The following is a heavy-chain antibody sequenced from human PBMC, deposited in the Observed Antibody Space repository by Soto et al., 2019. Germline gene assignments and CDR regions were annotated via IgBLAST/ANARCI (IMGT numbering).Heavy chain of an antibody. CDR2: ISAHNGNT. Sequence: QVHLVQSGAEVKKPGASVKVSCKGSGYAFTTYGITWVRQAPGQGLEWMGWISAHNGNTNDAQKLQGRVTVTRDTPTSTAYMELRSLRSDDTPVYYCARGRYGDYWGQGALVTVSS. V-gene: IGHV1-18*01. J-gene: IGHJ4*02. CDR3: ARGRYGDY. D-gene: IGHD1-1*01. CDR1: GYAFTTYG.